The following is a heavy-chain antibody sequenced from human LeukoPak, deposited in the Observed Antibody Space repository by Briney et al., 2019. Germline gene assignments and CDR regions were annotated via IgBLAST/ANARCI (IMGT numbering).Heavy chain of an antibody. CDR1: GFTFSNYV. CDR2: IWYDGSNQ. Sequence: GGSLRLSCAASGFTFSNYVIHWVRQAPGKGLEWVTLIWYDGSNQHYADYVKGRFTISRDNSKNTLDLQMNSLRAEDAAVYYCAREGGSGSYSTFFDYWGQGTLVTVSS. D-gene: IGHD3-10*01. CDR3: AREGGSGSYSTFFDY. V-gene: IGHV3-33*01. J-gene: IGHJ4*02.